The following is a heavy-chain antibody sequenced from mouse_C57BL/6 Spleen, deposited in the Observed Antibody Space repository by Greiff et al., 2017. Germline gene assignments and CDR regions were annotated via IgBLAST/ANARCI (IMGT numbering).Heavy chain of an antibody. J-gene: IGHJ4*01. V-gene: IGHV1-72*01. Sequence: QVQLQQSGAELVKPGASVKLSCKASGYTFTSYWMHWVKQRPGRGLEWIGRIDPNSGGTKYNEKFKSKATLTVDKPSSTAYMQLSSLTSADSAVYYCARYDYGSSRYAMDYWGQGTSVTVSS. CDR3: ARYDYGSSRYAMDY. CDR1: GYTFTSYW. D-gene: IGHD1-1*01. CDR2: IDPNSGGT.